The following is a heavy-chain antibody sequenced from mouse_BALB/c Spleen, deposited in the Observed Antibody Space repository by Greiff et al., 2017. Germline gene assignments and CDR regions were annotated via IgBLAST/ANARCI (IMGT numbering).Heavy chain of an antibody. J-gene: IGHJ3*01. CDR3: ARGGTVFAY. D-gene: IGHD1-1*01. Sequence: QVQLKESGPGLVAPSQSLSITCTVSGFSLTSYGVHWVRQPTGKGLEWLGVIWAGGSTNYNSALMSRLSISKDNSKSQVFLKMNSLQTDDTAMYYCARGGTVFAYWGQGTLVTVSA. CDR2: IWAGGST. CDR1: GFSLTSYG. V-gene: IGHV2-9*02.